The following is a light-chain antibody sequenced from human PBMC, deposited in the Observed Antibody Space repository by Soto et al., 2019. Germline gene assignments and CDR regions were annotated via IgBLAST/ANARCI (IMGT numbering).Light chain of an antibody. CDR1: QNINFY. V-gene: IGKV1-39*01. Sequence: DIQMTQSPSSLSASVGDRVTITCRASQNINFYLNWYQQKPGEAPKLLIYAASNLQSGVPSRFSGSGSGTDFTLTISSLQPEDFATYFCQQSYTTPVYSFGQGTKVDIK. J-gene: IGKJ2*01. CDR3: QQSYTTPVYS. CDR2: AAS.